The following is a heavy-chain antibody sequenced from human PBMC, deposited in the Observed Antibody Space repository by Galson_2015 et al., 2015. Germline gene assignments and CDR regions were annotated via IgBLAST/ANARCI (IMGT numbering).Heavy chain of an antibody. V-gene: IGHV3-7*01. Sequence: SLRLSCAASGFTLSGYWMTWVRQAPGKGLEWVANISPDGSEKYSVASVRGRFTISRDNAKNSLYLQVNSLRVEDTAVYYCAVSGFRYYYGLVVLGQGTTVTVSS. D-gene: IGHD3-9*01. CDR2: ISPDGSEK. CDR1: GFTLSGYW. J-gene: IGHJ6*02. CDR3: AVSGFRYYYGLVV.